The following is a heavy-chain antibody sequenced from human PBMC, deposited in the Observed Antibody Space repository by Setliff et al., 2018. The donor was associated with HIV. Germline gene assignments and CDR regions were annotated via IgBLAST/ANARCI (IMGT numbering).Heavy chain of an antibody. CDR2: IKQDGSEK. V-gene: IGHV3-7*05. D-gene: IGHD1-26*01. J-gene: IGHJ4*02. CDR3: ATDCAVVGGTGSLDS. CDR1: GFTFSTYW. Sequence: GGSLRLSCAASGFTFSTYWMSWVRQAPGKGLEWMANIKQDGSEKNYMDSVKGRFTISRDNAKNSLYLQMNSLRVEDTAVYYCATDCAVVGGTGSLDSWGQGTLVTVSS.